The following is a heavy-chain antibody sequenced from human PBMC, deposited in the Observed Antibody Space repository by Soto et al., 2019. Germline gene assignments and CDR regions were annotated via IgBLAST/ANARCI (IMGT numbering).Heavy chain of an antibody. CDR2: IDGAAATT. Sequence: DVQLVESGGGLVRPGESLRLSCTASGFTFNNKWMHWVRQAPGKELVWLSRIDGAAATTNYADSVKGRFTISRDNAKNIVFLHVNGLTDEDTAVYYCARGGAMGVDYWGQGTLVTVSS. CDR3: ARGGAMGVDY. D-gene: IGHD1-26*01. CDR1: GFTFNNKW. V-gene: IGHV3-74*01. J-gene: IGHJ4*02.